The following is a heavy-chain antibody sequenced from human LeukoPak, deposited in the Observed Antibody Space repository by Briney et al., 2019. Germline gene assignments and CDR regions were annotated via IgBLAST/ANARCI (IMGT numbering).Heavy chain of an antibody. Sequence: SETLSLTCTVSGGSISSYYWSWIRQPPGKGLEWIGHIYYSGSTNYNPSLKSRVTISVDTSKNQFSLKLSSVTAADTAVYYCARVYSSGWPDYFDYWGQGTLVTVSS. V-gene: IGHV4-59*01. CDR2: IYYSGST. CDR1: GGSISSYY. J-gene: IGHJ4*02. D-gene: IGHD6-19*01. CDR3: ARVYSSGWPDYFDY.